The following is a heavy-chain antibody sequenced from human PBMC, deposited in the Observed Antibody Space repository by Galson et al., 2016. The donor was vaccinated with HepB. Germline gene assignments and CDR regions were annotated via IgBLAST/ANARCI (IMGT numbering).Heavy chain of an antibody. CDR3: ATAVRGSPFDY. J-gene: IGHJ4*02. Sequence: SLRLSCAASGFTFSSYWMTWVRQAPGKGLERVANIKQDGSEEYYVDSVKGRFTISRDNAENSLYLQMNSLRPEDTADYYCATAVRGSPFDYWGQGTLVTVSS. V-gene: IGHV3-7*02. CDR2: IKQDGSEE. D-gene: IGHD3-10*01. CDR1: GFTFSSYW.